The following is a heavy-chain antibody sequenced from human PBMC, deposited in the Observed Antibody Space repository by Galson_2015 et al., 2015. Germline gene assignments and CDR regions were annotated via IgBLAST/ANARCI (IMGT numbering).Heavy chain of an antibody. D-gene: IGHD3-9*01. CDR1: GFTFSSYE. Sequence: SLRLSCAASGFTFSSYEMNWVRQAPGKGLEWVSYISSSGSTIYYADSVKGRFTISRDNAKNSLYLQMNSLRAEDTAVYYCARGDILTGLFDYWGQGTLVPVSS. V-gene: IGHV3-48*03. CDR3: ARGDILTGLFDY. J-gene: IGHJ4*02. CDR2: ISSSGSTI.